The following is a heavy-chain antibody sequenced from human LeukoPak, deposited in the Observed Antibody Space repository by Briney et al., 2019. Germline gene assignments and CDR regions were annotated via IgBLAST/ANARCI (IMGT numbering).Heavy chain of an antibody. CDR2: IDSDGSST. V-gene: IGHV3-74*01. CDR1: GFTFSSYW. Sequence: GGSLRLSCAASGFTFSSYWMHWVRQAPGKGLVWVSRIDSDGSSTSYADSVKGRFTISRDNSKNTLYLQMNSLRAEDTAVYYCAVTSVPNWFDPWGQGTLVTVSS. CDR3: AVTSVPNWFDP. J-gene: IGHJ5*02. D-gene: IGHD4-11*01.